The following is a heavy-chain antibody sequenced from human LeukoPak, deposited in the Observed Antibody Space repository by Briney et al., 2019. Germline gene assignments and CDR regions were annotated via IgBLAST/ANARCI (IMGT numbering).Heavy chain of an antibody. J-gene: IGHJ6*03. D-gene: IGHD1-26*01. V-gene: IGHV3-53*01. CDR3: ARDPYSGNYGNDYYYYMDV. Sequence: PGGSLRLSCAASELSVSTNCMTWVRQAPGKGLEWVSFIYSDGSTYYADSVRGRFTISRDNAKNSLYLQMDSLGPDDTAVYYCARDPYSGNYGNDYYYYMDVWGKGTTVTISS. CDR1: ELSVSTNC. CDR2: IYSDGST.